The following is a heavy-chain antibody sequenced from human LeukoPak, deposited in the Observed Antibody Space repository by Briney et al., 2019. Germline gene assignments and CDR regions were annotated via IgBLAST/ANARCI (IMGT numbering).Heavy chain of an antibody. Sequence: PGGSPRLSCVGSGLTFTSYAMTWVRQAPGKGLVWVSRIKSDGSSTSYADSVKGRFTISRDNAKNTLYLQMNSLRDEDTAVYYCARGLYGSPGDNWGQGTLVTVSS. CDR3: ARGLYGSPGDN. V-gene: IGHV3-74*01. J-gene: IGHJ4*02. CDR1: GLTFTSYA. D-gene: IGHD1-26*01. CDR2: IKSDGSST.